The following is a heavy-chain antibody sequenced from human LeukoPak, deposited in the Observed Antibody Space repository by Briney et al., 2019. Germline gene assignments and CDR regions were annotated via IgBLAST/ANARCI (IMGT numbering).Heavy chain of an antibody. CDR2: IDRSGTTT. J-gene: IGHJ4*02. V-gene: IGHV3-11*01. CDR3: ARGHYGLDF. D-gene: IGHD4-17*01. Sequence: GGSLRLSCAGSGFTFSEHYFSWIRQAPGKGLEWVSYIDRSGTTTYFADSVKGRFTISRDNAKNSLYLQMNSLRADDTAMYYCARGHYGLDFWGQGVLVTVSS. CDR1: GFTFSEHY.